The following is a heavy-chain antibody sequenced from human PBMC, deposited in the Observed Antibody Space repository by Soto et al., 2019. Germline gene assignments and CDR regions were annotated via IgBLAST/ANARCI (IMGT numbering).Heavy chain of an antibody. Sequence: QVQLVESGGGVVQPGRSLRLSCAASGFTFSSYAMHWVRQAPGKGLEWVAVISYDGSNQYYADSVKGRFTISRDNSKNTLYLQMNSLRAEDKAVYYCARDWSRWDYWGQGTLVTVSS. J-gene: IGHJ4*02. CDR3: ARDWSRWDY. CDR2: ISYDGSNQ. CDR1: GFTFSSYA. V-gene: IGHV3-30-3*01. D-gene: IGHD2-15*01.